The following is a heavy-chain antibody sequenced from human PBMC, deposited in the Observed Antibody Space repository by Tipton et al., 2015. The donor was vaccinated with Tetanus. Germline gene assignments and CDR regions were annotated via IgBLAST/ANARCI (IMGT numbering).Heavy chain of an antibody. D-gene: IGHD1-26*01. CDR2: ISYSSTSI. CDR1: GFSFRDFG. CDR3: ARWLEGSIAELDY. J-gene: IGHJ4*02. Sequence: SLRLSCAGSGFSFRDFGMNWVRQAPGKGLEWVSYISYSSTSIYYADSVKGRFTSSRDNSKNIHYLEMSSLRAEDTAVYYCARWLEGSIAELDYWGQGTLVAVSS. V-gene: IGHV3-48*01.